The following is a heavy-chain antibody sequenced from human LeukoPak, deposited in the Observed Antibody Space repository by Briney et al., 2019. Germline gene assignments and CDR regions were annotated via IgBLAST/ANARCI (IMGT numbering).Heavy chain of an antibody. Sequence: GESLKISSKGSGSSFTSYWIGWVRQMPGKGLGWMGIIYPGDSDTRYSPSFQGQVTISADKSISTAYLQWSSLKASDTAMYYCARLAAVADRGEDYFDYWGQGTLVTVSS. V-gene: IGHV5-51*01. J-gene: IGHJ4*02. CDR1: GSSFTSYW. CDR3: ARLAAVADRGEDYFDY. D-gene: IGHD6-19*01. CDR2: IYPGDSDT.